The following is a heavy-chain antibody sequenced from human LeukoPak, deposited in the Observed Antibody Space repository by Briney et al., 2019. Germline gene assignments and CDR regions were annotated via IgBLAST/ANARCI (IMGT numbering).Heavy chain of an antibody. V-gene: IGHV3-73*01. J-gene: IGHJ4*01. CDR1: GFTFSDSA. CDR2: IRSKANTYAA. Sequence: GGSLRLSCAASGFTFSDSAMHWVRQASGTGLEWVARIRSKANTYAASYAASVKGRFTISRDDSKNTASLQMNSLKTEDTAVYYCMARGNSYGLFDYWGHGTLVTVSS. CDR3: MARGNSYGLFDY. D-gene: IGHD5-18*01.